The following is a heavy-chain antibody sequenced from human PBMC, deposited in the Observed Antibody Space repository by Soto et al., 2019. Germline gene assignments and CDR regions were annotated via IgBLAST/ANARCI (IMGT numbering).Heavy chain of an antibody. J-gene: IGHJ4*02. D-gene: IGHD2-21*01. Sequence: SETLSLTCAVYGGSFSGYYWSWIRQPPGKGLEWIGEINHSGSTNYNPSLKSRVTISVDTSKNQFSLKLSSVTAADTAVYYRARDSDYWGQGTLVTVSS. CDR2: INHSGST. CDR1: GGSFSGYY. V-gene: IGHV4-34*01. CDR3: ARDSDY.